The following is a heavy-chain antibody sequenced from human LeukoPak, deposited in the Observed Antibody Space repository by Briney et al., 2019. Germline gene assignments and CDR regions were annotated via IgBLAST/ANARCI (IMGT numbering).Heavy chain of an antibody. V-gene: IGHV4-39*07. Sequence: PSETLSLTCTVSGGSISTSNYYWGWIRQPPGKGLEWIGNIFYSGSTYYSPSVKSRVTISVDTSKNQFSLKLSSVTAADTAVYYCARDYSNFRGYWGQGTLVTVSS. CDR2: IFYSGST. CDR3: ARDYSNFRGY. J-gene: IGHJ4*02. CDR1: GGSISTSNYY. D-gene: IGHD4-11*01.